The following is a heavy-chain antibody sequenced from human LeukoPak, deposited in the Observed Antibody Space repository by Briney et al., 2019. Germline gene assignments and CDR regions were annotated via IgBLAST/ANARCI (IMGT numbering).Heavy chain of an antibody. CDR1: GFTFSSYA. CDR2: ISSSGSTI. J-gene: IGHJ4*02. D-gene: IGHD4/OR15-4a*01. V-gene: IGHV3-48*04. Sequence: GRSLRLSCAASGFTFSSYAMNWVRQAPGKGLEWVSYISSSGSTIYYADSVKGRFTISRDNAKNSLYLQMNSLRAEDTAVYYCARRAGAYSHPYDYWGQGTLVTVSS. CDR3: ARRAGAYSHPYDY.